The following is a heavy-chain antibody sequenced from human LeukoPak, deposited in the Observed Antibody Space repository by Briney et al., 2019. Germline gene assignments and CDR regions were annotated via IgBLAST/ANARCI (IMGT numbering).Heavy chain of an antibody. V-gene: IGHV3-23*01. CDR3: AKDHSVLRFLEWLPRFDY. CDR1: GFTFSSYA. Sequence: GGSLRLSCAASGFTFSSYAMSWVRQAPGKGLEWVSAISGSGGSTYYADSVKGRFTISRDNSENTLYLQMNSLRAEDTAVYYCAKDHSVLRFLEWLPRFDYWGQGTLVTVSS. D-gene: IGHD3-3*01. J-gene: IGHJ4*02. CDR2: ISGSGGST.